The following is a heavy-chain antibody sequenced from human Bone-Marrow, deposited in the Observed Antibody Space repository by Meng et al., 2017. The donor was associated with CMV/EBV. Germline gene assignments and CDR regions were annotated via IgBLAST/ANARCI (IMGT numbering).Heavy chain of an antibody. V-gene: IGHV1-18*01. D-gene: IGHD3-3*01. CDR3: AREPQFWSGSYSDY. Sequence: ASVKVSCKASGYTFTSYGINWVRQAPGQGLEWMGWISTYNGNTNYAQNLQGRVTMTTDTSTRIAYMELRSLGSDDTAVYYCAREPQFWSGSYSDYWGQGTLVTVSS. J-gene: IGHJ4*02. CDR1: GYTFTSYG. CDR2: ISTYNGNT.